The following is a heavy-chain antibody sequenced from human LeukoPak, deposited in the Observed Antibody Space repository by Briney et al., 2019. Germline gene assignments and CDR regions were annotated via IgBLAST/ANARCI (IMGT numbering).Heavy chain of an antibody. V-gene: IGHV3-23*01. CDR1: GFTFRSHA. CDR3: AKDFRIGYSAHFDY. J-gene: IGHJ4*02. Sequence: GGSLRLSCVGSGFTFRSHAMSWVRQAPEKGLEFVSGIYENGGTTYYADSVKGQFSISRDNSKNTLYLQMDSLRGEDTAVYYCAKDFRIGYSAHFDYWAREPWSPSPQ. D-gene: IGHD2-21*01. CDR2: IYENGGTT.